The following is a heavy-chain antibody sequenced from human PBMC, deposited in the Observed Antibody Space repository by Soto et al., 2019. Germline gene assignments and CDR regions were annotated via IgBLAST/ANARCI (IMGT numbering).Heavy chain of an antibody. V-gene: IGHV3-7*01. CDR2: IKQDGSEK. CDR1: GFTFSSYW. D-gene: IGHD6-19*01. J-gene: IGHJ3*02. Sequence: GGSLRLSCAASGFTFSSYWMSWVRQAPGKGLEWVANIKQDGSEKYYVDSVKGRFTISRDNAKNSLYLQMNSLRAEDTAVYYCARGGALAPEYSSGWYFADAFDIWGQGTMVTVSS. CDR3: ARGGALAPEYSSGWYFADAFDI.